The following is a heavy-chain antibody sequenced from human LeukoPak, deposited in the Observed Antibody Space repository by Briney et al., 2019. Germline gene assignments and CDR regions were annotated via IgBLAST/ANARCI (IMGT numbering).Heavy chain of an antibody. V-gene: IGHV1-69*06. J-gene: IGHJ4*02. D-gene: IGHD3-22*01. Sequence: SVTVSCRASGGTFSSYAISWVRQAPGQGLEWMGRIIPIFGTANYAQKFQGRVTITADKSTSTAYMELSSLRSEDTAVYYCARLSDYYDSSGYYSQFDYWGQGTLVTVSS. CDR1: GGTFSSYA. CDR3: ARLSDYYDSSGYYSQFDY. CDR2: IIPIFGTA.